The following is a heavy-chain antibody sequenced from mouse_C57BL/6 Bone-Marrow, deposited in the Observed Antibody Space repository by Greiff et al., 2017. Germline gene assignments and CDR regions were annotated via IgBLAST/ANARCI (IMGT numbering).Heavy chain of an antibody. J-gene: IGHJ2*01. V-gene: IGHV1-64*01. CDR1: GYTFTSYW. Sequence: QVQLQQPGAELVKPGASVKLSCKASGYTFTSYWMHWVKQRPGQGLEWIGMIHPNSGSTNYNEKFKSKATLTVDKSSSTAYMQLSSLTSEDSAVYYWARGSTTVVATERYYFDCWGQGTTLTVSS. CDR3: ARGSTTVVATERYYFDC. D-gene: IGHD1-1*01. CDR2: IHPNSGST.